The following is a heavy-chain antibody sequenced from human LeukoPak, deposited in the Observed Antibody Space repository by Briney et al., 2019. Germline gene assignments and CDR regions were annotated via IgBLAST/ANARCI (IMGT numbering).Heavy chain of an antibody. D-gene: IGHD2-2*01. CDR2: ISSSSSYI. CDR3: ARGRGYCSSTSCYADAFDI. CDR1: GFTFSSYS. Sequence: PGGSLRLSCAASGFTFSSYSMNWVRQAPGKGLEWVSSISSSSSYIYYADSVKGRFTISIDNAKNSLYLQMNSLRAEDTAVYYCARGRGYCSSTSCYADAFDIWGQRTMVTVSS. V-gene: IGHV3-21*01. J-gene: IGHJ3*02.